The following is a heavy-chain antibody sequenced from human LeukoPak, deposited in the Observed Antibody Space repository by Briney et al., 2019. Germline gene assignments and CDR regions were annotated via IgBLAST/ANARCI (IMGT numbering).Heavy chain of an antibody. CDR1: GYTFSAYY. D-gene: IGHD3-16*01. J-gene: IGHJ4*02. V-gene: IGHV1-2*06. Sequence: ASVKVSCKASGYTFSAYYMHWLRQAPGQGPEWMGRINPNSGGTNYAQKFQGRVTMTRDTYISTAYMELSRLRSDDTAVYYCARDGALDYWGQGTLVTVSS. CDR2: INPNSGGT. CDR3: ARDGALDY.